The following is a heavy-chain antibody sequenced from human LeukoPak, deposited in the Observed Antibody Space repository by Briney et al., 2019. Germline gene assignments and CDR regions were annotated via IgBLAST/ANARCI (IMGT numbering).Heavy chain of an antibody. CDR3: ARDSVGATRFDT. Sequence: GGSLRLSCAASGFTVSSNYMSWVRQPPGKGLEWVSVIYSGGSTYYADSVKGRFPISRDNSKNTLYLQMNSLRAADTAVYYCARDSVGATRFDTWGQGTLVTVSS. CDR1: GFTVSSNY. CDR2: IYSGGST. V-gene: IGHV3-53*01. D-gene: IGHD1-26*01. J-gene: IGHJ5*02.